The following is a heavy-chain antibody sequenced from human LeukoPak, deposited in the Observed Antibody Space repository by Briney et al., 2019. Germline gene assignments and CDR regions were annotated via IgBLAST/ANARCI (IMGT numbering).Heavy chain of an antibody. V-gene: IGHV3-9*01. D-gene: IGHD3-3*01. CDR1: GFTFDDYA. Sequence: GGSLRLSCAASGFTFDDYAMHWVRQAPGRGLEWVSSINWNSATIAYADSVKGRFTISRDNAKNSLSLQMNSLRPDDTAVYYCATDRGWRTSGYYLYYFEYWGQGTLVTFSS. CDR2: INWNSATI. J-gene: IGHJ4*02. CDR3: ATDRGWRTSGYYLYYFEY.